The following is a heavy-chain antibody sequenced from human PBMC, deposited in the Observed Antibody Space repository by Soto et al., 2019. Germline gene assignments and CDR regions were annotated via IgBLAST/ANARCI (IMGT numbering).Heavy chain of an antibody. CDR1: GGSISSGGYY. CDR2: IYYSGST. J-gene: IGHJ6*03. V-gene: IGHV4-31*03. Sequence: QVQLQESGPGLVKPSQTLSLTCTVSGGSISSGGYYWSWIRQHPGKGLEWIGYIYYSGSTYYNPSLKSRVTISVDTSKNQFSLKLSSVTAADTAVYYCARHLGLVDSWAKYYYYYYMDVWGKGTTVTVSS. D-gene: IGHD2-8*02. CDR3: ARHLGLVDSWAKYYYYYYMDV.